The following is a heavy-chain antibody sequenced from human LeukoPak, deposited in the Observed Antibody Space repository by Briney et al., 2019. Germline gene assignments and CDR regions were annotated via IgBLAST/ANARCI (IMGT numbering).Heavy chain of an antibody. V-gene: IGHV3-9*01. J-gene: IGHJ3*02. CDR1: GFTFDDYA. CDR2: ISWNSGSI. Sequence: PGGSLRLSCAASGFTFDDYAMHWVRQAPGKGLEWVSGISWNSGSIGYADSVKGRFTISRDNAKNSLYLQMNSLRAEDTALYYCAKVLDCSSTGCYSRGAFDIWGQGTMVTVSS. CDR3: AKVLDCSSTGCYSRGAFDI. D-gene: IGHD2-2*01.